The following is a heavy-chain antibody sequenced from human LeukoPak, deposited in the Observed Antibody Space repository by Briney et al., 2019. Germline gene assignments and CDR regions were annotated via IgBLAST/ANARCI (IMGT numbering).Heavy chain of an antibody. J-gene: IGHJ4*02. V-gene: IGHV3-33*01. CDR3: VRGDRYDISGSVLDY. Sequence: GRSLRLLRAVSGFTFSRYGMHWVRQAPGKGLEWVAVIWYDGGNKYYLDSVKGRFTISRDNAKNTLFLQMNSLRAEDTAVYYCVRGDRYDISGSVLDYWGQGALGTVSS. D-gene: IGHD3-22*01. CDR1: GFTFSRYG. CDR2: IWYDGGNK.